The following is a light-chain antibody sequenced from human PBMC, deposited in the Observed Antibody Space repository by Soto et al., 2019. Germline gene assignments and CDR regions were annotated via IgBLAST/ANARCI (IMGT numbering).Light chain of an antibody. Sequence: AIQLTQSPSSLSASVRDRVTITCRASQGISSALAWYQQKPGKAPKLLIYGASNLKSGVPSRFSGSGSGTDFTLTISSLQPADFATYYCQQFNGYPLTFGGGTKVEIE. CDR3: QQFNGYPLT. J-gene: IGKJ4*01. V-gene: IGKV1-13*02. CDR1: QGISSA. CDR2: GAS.